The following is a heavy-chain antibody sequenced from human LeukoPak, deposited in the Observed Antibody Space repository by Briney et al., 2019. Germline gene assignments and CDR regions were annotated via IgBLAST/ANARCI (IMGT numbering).Heavy chain of an antibody. J-gene: IGHJ2*01. Sequence: PSETLSLTCTVSGGSIISTTYYWGWIRQPPGKGLEWIGYIYYSGSTNYNPSLKSRVTISVDTSKNQFSLKLSSVTAADTAVYYCARHLYSSGWYGPGYWYFDLWGRGTLVTVSS. CDR2: IYYSGST. CDR1: GGSIISTTYY. CDR3: ARHLYSSGWYGPGYWYFDL. D-gene: IGHD6-19*01. V-gene: IGHV4-61*05.